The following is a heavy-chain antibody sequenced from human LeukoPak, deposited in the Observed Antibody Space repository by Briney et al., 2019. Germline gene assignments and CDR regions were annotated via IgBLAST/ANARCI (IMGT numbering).Heavy chain of an antibody. CDR2: MNPNSGNT. Sequence: GASVTLSCKASGYTFTIYNINWVRQATGQGLEWMGWMNPNSGNTGYAQKFQGRVTMTRNTSISTAYMELSSLRSEDTAVYYCARVKVMTIFGVVIPLNYGMDVWGQGTTVTVSS. J-gene: IGHJ6*02. D-gene: IGHD3-3*01. V-gene: IGHV1-8*01. CDR1: GYTFTIYN. CDR3: ARVKVMTIFGVVIPLNYGMDV.